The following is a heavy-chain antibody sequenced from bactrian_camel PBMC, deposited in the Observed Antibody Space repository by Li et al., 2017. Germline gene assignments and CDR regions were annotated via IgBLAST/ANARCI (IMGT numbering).Heavy chain of an antibody. Sequence: HVQLVESGGGLVQPGGSLRVSCAASGFRFRDSMMGWVRQAPGKEREGVSCTSRRSISTYYADSVKGRFTISQDKLRSTVYLQLNSLKPEDTGVYYCAPGWMPDSRCGLGQGTQVTVS. V-gene: IGHV3S61*01. CDR2: TSRRSIST. D-gene: IGHD1*01. CDR1: GFRFRDSM. J-gene: IGHJ4*01.